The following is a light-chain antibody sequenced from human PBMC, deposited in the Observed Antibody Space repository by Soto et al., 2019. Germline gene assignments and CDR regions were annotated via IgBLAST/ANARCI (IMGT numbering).Light chain of an antibody. Sequence: EIVLTQSPATLSLSPGERSTLSCRASQSVSSYLASYQQKPLQPPRLLIYGASTRTTVIPARFSGSGSGTEFNTHTSSLEPEDSEVYYCQHRNDWPLTFGGGTKVDIK. CDR3: QHRNDWPLT. V-gene: IGKV3-11*01. CDR2: GAS. CDR1: QSVSSY. J-gene: IGKJ4*01.